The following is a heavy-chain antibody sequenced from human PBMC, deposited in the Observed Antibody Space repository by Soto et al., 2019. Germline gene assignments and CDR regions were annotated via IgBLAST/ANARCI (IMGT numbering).Heavy chain of an antibody. D-gene: IGHD5-12*01. V-gene: IGHV3-23*01. CDR1: GFTFSSYA. Sequence: GGSLRLSWAASGFTFSSYAMSWVRQAPGKGLEWVSAISGSGGSTYYADSVKGRFTISRDNSKNTLYLQMNSLRAEDTAVYYCAKDAWPGWLPYYFDYWGQGTLVTVSS. CDR2: ISGSGGST. J-gene: IGHJ4*02. CDR3: AKDAWPGWLPYYFDY.